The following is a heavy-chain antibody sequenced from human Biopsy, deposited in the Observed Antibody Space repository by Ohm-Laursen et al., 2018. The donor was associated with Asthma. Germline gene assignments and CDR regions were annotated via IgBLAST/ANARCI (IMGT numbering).Heavy chain of an antibody. D-gene: IGHD5-12*01. CDR3: AKRRGYSGHDNDY. CDR2: ISYDGNHK. J-gene: IGHJ4*02. Sequence: SLRLSCTASGFMFRSFGMHWVRQAPGKGLGWVAIISYDGNHKFYEDSVKGRFTISRDNSKNTLYLQMNSLRTEDTAVYYCAKRRGYSGHDNDYWGQGTLVIVSS. V-gene: IGHV3-30*18. CDR1: GFMFRSFG.